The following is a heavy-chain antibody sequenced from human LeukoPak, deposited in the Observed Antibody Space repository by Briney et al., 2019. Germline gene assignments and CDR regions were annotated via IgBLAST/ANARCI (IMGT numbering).Heavy chain of an antibody. Sequence: SETLSLTCTVSGVSISSGGYYWSWIRQHPGKRLEWIGYIYYSGSSYYNPSLKSRIAISVDTSKNQFSLKLSSVTAADTAVYYCARYRVPAAMSPGYFDLWGRGTLVTVSS. CDR1: GVSISSGGYY. V-gene: IGHV4-31*03. CDR2: IYYSGSS. J-gene: IGHJ2*01. CDR3: ARYRVPAAMSPGYFDL. D-gene: IGHD2-2*01.